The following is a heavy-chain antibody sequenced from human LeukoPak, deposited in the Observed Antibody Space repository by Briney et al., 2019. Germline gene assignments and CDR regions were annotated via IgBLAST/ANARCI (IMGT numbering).Heavy chain of an antibody. CDR3: ARVDYYDPRRDY. D-gene: IGHD3-22*01. V-gene: IGHV4-30-4*08. CDR2: IYYSGST. CDR1: GGSISSGGYY. Sequence: SETLSLTCTVSGGSISSGGYYWSWIRQHPGKGLEWIRYIYYSGSTYYNPSLKSRVTISVDTSKNQFSLKLSSVTAADTAVYYCARVDYYDPRRDYWGQGTLVTVSS. J-gene: IGHJ4*02.